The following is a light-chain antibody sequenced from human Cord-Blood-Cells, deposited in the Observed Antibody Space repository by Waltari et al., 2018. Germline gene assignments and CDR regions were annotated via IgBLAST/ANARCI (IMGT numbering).Light chain of an antibody. CDR3: QQYYSTPLT. V-gene: IGKV4-1*01. CDR1: QSVLYSSNNKNY. CDR2: WAS. Sequence: DIVMTQSPDPLAVSLGQGATINCKLNQSVLYSSNNKNYLAWYQQKPGQPPKLLIYWASTRESGVPDRFSGSGSGTDFTLTISSLQAEDVAVYYCQQYYSTPLTFGGGTKVEIK. J-gene: IGKJ4*01.